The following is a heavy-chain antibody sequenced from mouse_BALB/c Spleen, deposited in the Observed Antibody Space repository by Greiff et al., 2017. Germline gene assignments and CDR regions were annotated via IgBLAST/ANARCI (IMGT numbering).Heavy chain of an antibody. V-gene: IGHV5-12-1*01. D-gene: IGHD2-14*01. CDR3: ARPYRYDGAWFAY. CDR2: ISSGGGST. Sequence: EVQLVESGGGLVKPGGSLKLSCAASGFAFSSYDMSWVRQTPEKRLEWVAYISSGGGSTYYPDTVKGRFTISRDNAKNTLYLQMSSLKSEDTAMYYCARPYRYDGAWFAYWGQGTLVTVSA. CDR1: GFAFSSYD. J-gene: IGHJ3*01.